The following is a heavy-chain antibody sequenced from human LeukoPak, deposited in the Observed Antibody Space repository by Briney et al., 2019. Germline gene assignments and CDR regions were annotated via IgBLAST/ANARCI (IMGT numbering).Heavy chain of an antibody. Sequence: SETLSLTCTVSGGSISSSSYYWGWIRQPPGKGLEWIGSIYYSGSTYYNPSLKSRVTISVDTSKNQFSLKLSSVTAADTAVYYCARDRVFYRVPDYWGQGTLVTVSS. CDR2: IYYSGST. CDR3: ARDRVFYRVPDY. V-gene: IGHV4-39*02. CDR1: GGSISSSSYY. J-gene: IGHJ4*02. D-gene: IGHD2/OR15-2a*01.